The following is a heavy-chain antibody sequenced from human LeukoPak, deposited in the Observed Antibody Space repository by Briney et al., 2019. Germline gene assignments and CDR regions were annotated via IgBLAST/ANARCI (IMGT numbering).Heavy chain of an antibody. Sequence: GKSLKISRKGSGYSFTSYWIGWVRQMPGKGLEWMGMIYPGDSDTRYSPSFQGQVTISADKSISTAYLQWSSLKASDTAMYYCARHGTYYYDSSGYYGFDYWGQGTLVTVSS. J-gene: IGHJ4*02. V-gene: IGHV5-51*01. CDR2: IYPGDSDT. CDR3: ARHGTYYYDSSGYYGFDY. D-gene: IGHD3-22*01. CDR1: GYSFTSYW.